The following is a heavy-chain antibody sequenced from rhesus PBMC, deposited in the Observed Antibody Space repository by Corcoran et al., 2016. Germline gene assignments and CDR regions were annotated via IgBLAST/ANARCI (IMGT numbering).Heavy chain of an antibody. V-gene: IGHV4-92*01. D-gene: IGHD1-26*01. J-gene: IGHJ5-2*02. CDR2: FYGSGRTT. CDR1: GGSISDSYY. CDR3: ASPYNYPNSLDV. Sequence: QVQLQESGPGLVKPSETLSLTCTVSGGSISDSYYWNWIRQPPGKGLEWMGRFYGSGRTTRANPSLKSRVTISKATSKNQFSLKLSSVTAADTAVYYCASPYNYPNSLDVWGRGVLVTVSS.